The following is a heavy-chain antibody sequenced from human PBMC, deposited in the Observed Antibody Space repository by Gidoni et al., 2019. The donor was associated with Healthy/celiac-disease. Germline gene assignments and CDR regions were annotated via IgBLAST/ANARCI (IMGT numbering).Heavy chain of an antibody. CDR3: ARDRGGGSSGWEPDYYYYYGMDV. J-gene: IGHJ6*02. V-gene: IGHV1-69*08. Sequence: QVQLVQSGAEVKKPGSSVKVSCKASGGTFSSYTIRWVRQAPGQGLEWMGRIIPCLGIANYAQKFQGRVTITADKSTSTAYMELSSLRSEDTAGYYCARDRGGGSSGWEPDYYYYYGMDVWGQGTTVTVSS. D-gene: IGHD6-19*01. CDR2: IIPCLGIA. CDR1: GGTFSSYT.